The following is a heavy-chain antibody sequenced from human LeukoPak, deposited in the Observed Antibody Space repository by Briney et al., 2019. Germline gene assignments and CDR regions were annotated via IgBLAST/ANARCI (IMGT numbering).Heavy chain of an antibody. V-gene: IGHV4-39*01. CDR1: GGSISSYY. J-gene: IGHJ4*02. CDR2: IYYSGST. Sequence: PSETLSPTCTVSGGSISSYYWGWIRQPPGKGLEWIGSIYYSGSTYYNPSLKSRVTISVDTSKNQFSLKLSSVTAADTAVYYCARHDRHYYDSSGYYNYWGQGTLVTVSS. CDR3: ARHDRHYYDSSGYYNY. D-gene: IGHD3-22*01.